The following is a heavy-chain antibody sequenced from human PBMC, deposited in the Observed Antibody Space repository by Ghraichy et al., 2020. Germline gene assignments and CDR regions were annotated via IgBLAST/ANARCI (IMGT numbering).Heavy chain of an antibody. Sequence: GSRRLSCSASGFTFSNYPMNWVRQAPGKGLEWVSTISGNGGNTYYADSVKGRFTISRDNSKNTLYLQMNSLRAEDTALYYCAKGWAAYYFDCWGQGTLVTVSS. V-gene: IGHV3-23*01. J-gene: IGHJ4*02. CDR1: GFTFSNYP. CDR2: ISGNGGNT. CDR3: AKGWAAYYFDC. D-gene: IGHD3-16*01.